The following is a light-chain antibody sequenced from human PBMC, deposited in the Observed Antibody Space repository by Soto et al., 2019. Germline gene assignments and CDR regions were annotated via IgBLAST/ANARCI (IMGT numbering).Light chain of an antibody. CDR3: QQLKTYPLT. V-gene: IGKV1-9*01. Sequence: DIQMTQSPSSLSASVGDRVTITFLSSQGISSYLSWYQQRAGKAPKFLMYAAPTLQNGVPSRFSGSGSGTEFALTISSLQPEDFATYYCQQLKTYPLTFGGGTKVDI. J-gene: IGKJ4*01. CDR2: AAP. CDR1: QGISSY.